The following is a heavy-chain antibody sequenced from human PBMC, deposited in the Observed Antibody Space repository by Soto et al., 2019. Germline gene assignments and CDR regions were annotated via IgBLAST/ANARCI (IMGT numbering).Heavy chain of an antibody. J-gene: IGHJ6*02. CDR2: ISGSGDRT. Sequence: PGGSLRLSCAASEFTFSSYGMSWVRQAPGKGLEWVSGISGSGDRTYYPDSVKGRFTISRDNSKNTLYLQLNSLRAEDTAVYYCARTYGMDVWGQGTTVTVSS. V-gene: IGHV3-23*01. CDR1: EFTFSSYG. CDR3: ARTYGMDV.